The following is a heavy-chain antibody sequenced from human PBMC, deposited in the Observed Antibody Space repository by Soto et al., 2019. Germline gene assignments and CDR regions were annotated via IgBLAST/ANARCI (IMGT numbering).Heavy chain of an antibody. CDR2: IFHSGST. Sequence: QVQLQESGPGLVKPSETLSLTCSVSGASISSYYWIWIRQPPGKGLEWIGYIFHSGSTNYNPFLRSRVTLSIDTSKEEVSLKVGSGTAADTAVYYCAKWAYESRCYYPDAFDIWGQGTMLTVSS. D-gene: IGHD3-22*01. CDR3: AKWAYESRCYYPDAFDI. J-gene: IGHJ3*02. V-gene: IGHV4-59*01. CDR1: GASISSYY.